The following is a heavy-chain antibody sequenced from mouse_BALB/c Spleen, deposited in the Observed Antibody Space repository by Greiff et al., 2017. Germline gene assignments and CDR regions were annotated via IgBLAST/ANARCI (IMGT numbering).Heavy chain of an antibody. Sequence: VQLQQSGAELVRPGSSVKISCKASGYAFSSYWMNWVKQRPGQGLEWIGQIYPGDGDTNYNGKFKGKATLTADKSSSTAYMQLSSLTSEDSAVYFCARKGYGNFDDWGQGTTLTVSS. D-gene: IGHD2-10*02. CDR3: ARKGYGNFDD. J-gene: IGHJ2*01. CDR1: GYAFSSYW. CDR2: IYPGDGDT. V-gene: IGHV1-80*01.